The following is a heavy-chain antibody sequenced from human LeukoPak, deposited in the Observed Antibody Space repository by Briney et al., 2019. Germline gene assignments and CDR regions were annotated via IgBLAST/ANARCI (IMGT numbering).Heavy chain of an antibody. Sequence: GGSLRLSCAASGFTFSSYWMHWVRQAPGKGLVWVSRINSDGSSTGYADSVKGRSTISRDNAKNTLYLQMNSLRAEDTAVYYCARERLSLVAWFDPWGQGTLVTVSS. D-gene: IGHD2-15*01. V-gene: IGHV3-74*01. CDR1: GFTFSSYW. J-gene: IGHJ5*02. CDR3: ARERLSLVAWFDP. CDR2: INSDGSST.